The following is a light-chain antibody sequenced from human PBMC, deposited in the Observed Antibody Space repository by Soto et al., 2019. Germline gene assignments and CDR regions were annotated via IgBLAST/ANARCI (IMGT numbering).Light chain of an antibody. J-gene: IGKJ1*01. CDR3: QQYNTYPWT. V-gene: IGKV1-5*03. CDR1: QSINYW. CDR2: KAS. Sequence: DIQMSQSPSTLSASVGDRVTITCRASQSINYWLAWYQQKPGKAPKLLIYKASSLESGVPSRFSGSGSGTEFTLNISSLQPDDFATYYCQQYNTYPWTFGQGTKVAIK.